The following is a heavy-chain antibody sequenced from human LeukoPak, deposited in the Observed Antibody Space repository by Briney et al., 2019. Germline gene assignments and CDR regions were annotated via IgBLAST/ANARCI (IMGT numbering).Heavy chain of an antibody. CDR1: GFTFSSYE. CDR2: ISSSGSTI. J-gene: IGHJ4*02. CDR3: ARAGGPYYYDASGYSFFDC. D-gene: IGHD3-22*01. V-gene: IGHV3-48*03. Sequence: GGSLRLSCAASGFTFSSYEMNWVRQAPGKGLEWALYISSSGSTIYYADSVKGRFTISRDNAKNSLYLQMNSLRAEDTAVYYCARAGGPYYYDASGYSFFDCWGQGTLVTVSS.